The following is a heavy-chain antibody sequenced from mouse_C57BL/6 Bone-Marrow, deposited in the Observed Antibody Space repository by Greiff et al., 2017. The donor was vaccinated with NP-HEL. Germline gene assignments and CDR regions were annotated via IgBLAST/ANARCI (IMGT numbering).Heavy chain of an antibody. CDR3: ARTTLLLRGFDY. D-gene: IGHD1-1*01. J-gene: IGHJ2*01. CDR2: INPSNGGT. CDR1: GYTFTDYY. Sequence: VQLKQSGPVLVKPGASVKMSCKASGYTFTDYYMNWLKQSHGKSLGWIGVINPSNGGTSYNQKFKGKATLTVDKSSSTAYMELNSLTSEDSAVYYCARTTLLLRGFDYWGQGTTLTVSS. V-gene: IGHV1-19*01.